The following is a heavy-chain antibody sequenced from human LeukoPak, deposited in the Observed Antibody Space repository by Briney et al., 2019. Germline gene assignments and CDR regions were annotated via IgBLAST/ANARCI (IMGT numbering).Heavy chain of an antibody. CDR2: INPNSGGT. J-gene: IGHJ4*02. CDR1: GYTFTIYY. V-gene: IGHV1-2*02. Sequence: ASVKVSCKASGYTFTIYYIHWVRQAPGQGLEWMGWINPNSGGTNYAQKFQGRVTMTRDTSISTAYMELNRLRSDDTAVYYCASGFWSGYYTGAYWGQGTLVTVSS. D-gene: IGHD3-3*01. CDR3: ASGFWSGYYTGAY.